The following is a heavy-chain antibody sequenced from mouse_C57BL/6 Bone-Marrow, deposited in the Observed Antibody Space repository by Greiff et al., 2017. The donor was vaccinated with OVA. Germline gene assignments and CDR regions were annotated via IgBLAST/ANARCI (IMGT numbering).Heavy chain of an antibody. CDR1: GYAFSSYW. V-gene: IGHV1-80*01. Sequence: QVQLQQSGAELVKPGASVKISCKASGYAFSSYWMNWVKQRPGKGLEWIGQIYPGDGDTNYNGKFKGKATLTADKSSSTAYMQLSSLTSEDSAVYFCARGLYHITPSPDYFDYWGQGTTLTVSS. D-gene: IGHD1-2*01. J-gene: IGHJ2*01. CDR3: ARGLYHITPSPDYFDY. CDR2: IYPGDGDT.